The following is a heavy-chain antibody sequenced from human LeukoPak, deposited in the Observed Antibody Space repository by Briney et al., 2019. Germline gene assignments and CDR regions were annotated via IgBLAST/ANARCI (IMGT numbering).Heavy chain of an antibody. CDR2: VYPGDSDT. Sequence: GKSLKISCKGSGYSFTNYWIGWVRQMPGKGLEWMGIVYPGDSDTRYSPSFQGQVTISADKSITTACLQWSNLKSSDTAMYYCARGVYPKVTLDAFDIWGQGTMVTVSS. CDR1: GYSFTNYW. D-gene: IGHD3-10*01. CDR3: ARGVYPKVTLDAFDI. V-gene: IGHV5-51*01. J-gene: IGHJ3*02.